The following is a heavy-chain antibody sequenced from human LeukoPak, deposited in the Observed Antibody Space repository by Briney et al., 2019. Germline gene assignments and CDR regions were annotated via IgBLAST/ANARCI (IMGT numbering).Heavy chain of an antibody. CDR3: ARSPAVQSHGSGSYTIEYYFDY. V-gene: IGHV1-2*02. CDR1: GYTFTGYY. CDR2: INPNSGGT. D-gene: IGHD3-10*01. J-gene: IGHJ4*02. Sequence: ASVKVSCKASGYTFTGYYMHWVRQAPGQGLEWMGWINPNSGGTNYAQKFQGRVTMTRDTSISTAYMELSRLRSDDTAVYYCARSPAVQSHGSGSYTIEYYFDYWGQGTLVTVSS.